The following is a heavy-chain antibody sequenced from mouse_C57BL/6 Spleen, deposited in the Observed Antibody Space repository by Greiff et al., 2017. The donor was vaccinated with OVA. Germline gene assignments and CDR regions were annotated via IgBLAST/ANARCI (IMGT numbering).Heavy chain of an antibody. Sequence: EVQLQQSGPELVKPGASVKISCKASGYTFTDYYMNWVKQSHGKSLEWIGDINPNNGGTSYNQKFKGKATLTVDKSSSTAYMELRSLTSEDSAVYYCARYYDYDVTDDYYAMDYWGQGTSVTVSS. D-gene: IGHD2-4*01. V-gene: IGHV1-26*01. CDR1: GYTFTDYY. CDR2: INPNNGGT. CDR3: ARYYDYDVTDDYYAMDY. J-gene: IGHJ4*01.